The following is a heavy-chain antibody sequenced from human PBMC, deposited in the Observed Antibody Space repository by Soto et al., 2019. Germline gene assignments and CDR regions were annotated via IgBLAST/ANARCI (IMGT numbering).Heavy chain of an antibody. CDR2: IYHSGST. J-gene: IGHJ4*02. Sequence: PSETLSLTCAVSGYAIISGYYWVVIRQPPGKGLEWIGSIYHSGSTYYNPSLKSRVTISVDTSKNQFSLKLSSVTAADTAVYYCAREYYDILTGYYIDYWGQGTLVTVSS. V-gene: IGHV4-38-2*02. CDR1: GYAIISGYY. CDR3: AREYYDILTGYYIDY. D-gene: IGHD3-9*01.